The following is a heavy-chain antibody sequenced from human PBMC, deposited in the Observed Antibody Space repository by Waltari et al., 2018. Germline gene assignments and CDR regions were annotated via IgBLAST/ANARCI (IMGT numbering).Heavy chain of an antibody. Sequence: QVQLVQSGAEVRKPGASVRISCKTSGYIFKTLYLHWMRQAPGQGLEWMGMINPSGGATNYAPTYQGRITRTRDTSTSTAHVDRSNRTSEDTALYYCARGGVTGTPTYFDYWGQETLVTVSS. D-gene: IGHD2-21*02. CDR2: INPSGGAT. V-gene: IGHV1-46*02. J-gene: IGHJ4*02. CDR3: ARGGVTGTPTYFDY. CDR1: GYIFKTLY.